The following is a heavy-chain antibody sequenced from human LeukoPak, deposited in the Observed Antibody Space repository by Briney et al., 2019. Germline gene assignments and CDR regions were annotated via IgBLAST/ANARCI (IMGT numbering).Heavy chain of an antibody. V-gene: IGHV4-38-2*02. CDR1: GYSVSSGYF. J-gene: IGHJ4*02. CDR2: IYHSGST. CDR3: ARKQGANTYNHFDY. Sequence: KSSETLSLTCTVSGYSVSSGYFWDWIRQPPGKGLEWIGSIYHSGSTYYNPSLKSRVTISVDTSNNQFSLKVSSVTAADTAVYYCARKQGANTYNHFDYWGQGTLVTVSS. D-gene: IGHD4/OR15-4a*01.